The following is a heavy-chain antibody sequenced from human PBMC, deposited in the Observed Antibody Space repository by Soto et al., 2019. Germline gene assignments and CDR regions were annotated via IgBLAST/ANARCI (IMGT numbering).Heavy chain of an antibody. CDR1: GFSLSTSGVG. CDR2: IHWDGDE. D-gene: IGHD2-2*01. Sequence: QITLKESGPTLVKPTQTLTLTCTFSGFSLSTSGVGVGWIRQPPGKALEWLALIHWDGDERYSPSLKSRLTIAKDTSRNQVVLTMSDMDPGDTATYYCARAEKFCSSAACPHWFDSWGQGILVTVSS. V-gene: IGHV2-5*02. CDR3: ARAEKFCSSAACPHWFDS. J-gene: IGHJ5*01.